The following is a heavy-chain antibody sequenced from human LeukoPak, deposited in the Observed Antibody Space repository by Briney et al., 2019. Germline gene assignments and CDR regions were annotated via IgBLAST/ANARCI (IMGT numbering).Heavy chain of an antibody. CDR3: ATMAATYYFDY. CDR1: GYTLSELS. J-gene: IGHJ4*02. V-gene: IGHV1-24*01. D-gene: IGHD5-24*01. Sequence: AASVKVSCKVSGYTLSELSMHWVRQAPGKGLEWMGGFDPEDGETIYAQKFQGRVTMTEDTSTDTAYMELSSLRSEDAAVYYCATMAATYYFDYWGQGTLVTVSS. CDR2: FDPEDGET.